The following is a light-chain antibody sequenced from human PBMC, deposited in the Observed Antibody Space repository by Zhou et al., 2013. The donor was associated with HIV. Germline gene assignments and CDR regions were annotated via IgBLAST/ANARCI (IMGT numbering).Light chain of an antibody. CDR1: QDISNY. J-gene: IGKJ2*03. Sequence: DIQMTQSPSSLSASVGDRVTITCQASQDISNYLNWYQQKPGKAPKLLIYEASSIESGVPSRFSGSGSGTEFTLTISSLQPDDFATYYCQQYNSYPYSFGQGTKLEIK. CDR3: QQYNSYPYS. CDR2: EAS. V-gene: IGKV1-16*01.